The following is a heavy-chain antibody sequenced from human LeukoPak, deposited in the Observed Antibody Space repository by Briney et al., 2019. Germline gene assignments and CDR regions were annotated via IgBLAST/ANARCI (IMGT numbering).Heavy chain of an antibody. Sequence: ASVKVSCKASGYTFTGYYMHWVRQAPGQGLEWMGWINPNSGGTNYAQKFQGTVTMTRDTSISTAYMELSRLRSDDTAVYYCARVDTVNYYYYMDVWGKGTPVTVSS. CDR1: GYTFTGYY. J-gene: IGHJ6*03. CDR2: INPNSGGT. V-gene: IGHV1-2*02. CDR3: ARVDTVNYYYYMDV. D-gene: IGHD5-18*01.